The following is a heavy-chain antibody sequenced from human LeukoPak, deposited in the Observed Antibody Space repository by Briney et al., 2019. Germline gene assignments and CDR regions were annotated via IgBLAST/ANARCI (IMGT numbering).Heavy chain of an antibody. CDR1: GFTFSDST. CDR3: TRHERDCSGGRCSDY. Sequence: GESLKISCVASGFTFSDSTMHWVRQASGKGLEWVGHIRSKASNYATTYAASVKGRFTISRDDSKNTAYLQINSLKTEDTAIYYCTRHERDCSGGRCSDYWGQGTPVTVSS. J-gene: IGHJ4*02. CDR2: IRSKASNYAT. D-gene: IGHD2-15*01. V-gene: IGHV3-73*01.